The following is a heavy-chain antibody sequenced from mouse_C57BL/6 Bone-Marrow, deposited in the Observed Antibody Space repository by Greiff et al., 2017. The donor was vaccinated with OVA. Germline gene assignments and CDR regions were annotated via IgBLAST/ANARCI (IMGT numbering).Heavy chain of an antibody. Sequence: DVQLQESGPGLVKPSQTVFLTCTVTGISITTGNYRWSWIRQFPGNKLEWIGYIYYSGTITYNPSLTSRTTITRDTPKTQFFLEMNSLTAEDTATYYCARDNYGSSYNWYFDVWGTGTTVTVSS. D-gene: IGHD1-1*01. CDR1: GISITTGNYR. CDR2: IYYSGTI. J-gene: IGHJ1*03. CDR3: ARDNYGSSYNWYFDV. V-gene: IGHV3-5*01.